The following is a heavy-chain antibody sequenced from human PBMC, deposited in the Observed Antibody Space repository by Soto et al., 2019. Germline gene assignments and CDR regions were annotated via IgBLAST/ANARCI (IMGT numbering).Heavy chain of an antibody. CDR2: VSGSGGST. CDR3: AIRYCSGSSCYRGGYFQH. CDR1: GFTFSTYA. V-gene: IGHV3-23*01. D-gene: IGHD2-15*01. Sequence: PGGSLRLSCAASGFTFSTYAMSWVRQAPGKGLEWVSTVSGSGGSTFYADSVKGRFTISRDNSKSTLYLQMNSLRAEDTAVYYCAIRYCSGSSCYRGGYFQHWGQGTLVTVSS. J-gene: IGHJ1*01.